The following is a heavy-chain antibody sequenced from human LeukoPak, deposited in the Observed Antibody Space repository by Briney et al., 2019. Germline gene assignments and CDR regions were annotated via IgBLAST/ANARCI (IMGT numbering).Heavy chain of an antibody. V-gene: IGHV3-64*01. D-gene: IGHD3-10*01. Sequence: GGSLRLSCAASGFTFSIYAMHWVRHAPGKGVEYGSAISSNGGSTYYANSVKGRFTISRDNSKNTLYLQMGSLRAEDMAVYYCARLPHNSWSYNYQSFDYWGQGTLVPVSS. CDR1: GFTFSIYA. CDR3: ARLPHNSWSYNYQSFDY. CDR2: ISSNGGST. J-gene: IGHJ4*02.